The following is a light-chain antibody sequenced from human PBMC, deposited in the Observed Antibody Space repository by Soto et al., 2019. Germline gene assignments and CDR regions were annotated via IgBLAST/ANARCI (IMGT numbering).Light chain of an antibody. CDR2: DAS. Sequence: EIVMTQSPGTLSLSPGERATLSCRSSQTVRNNYSAWYQQKPGQATMLLIYDASSRATGIPDRFSGGGSGTDFTLTISRLEPEYVAVYYCQQFSSYPLTLGGGTKVDI. V-gene: IGKV3-20*01. J-gene: IGKJ4*01. CDR3: QQFSSYPLT. CDR1: QTVRNNY.